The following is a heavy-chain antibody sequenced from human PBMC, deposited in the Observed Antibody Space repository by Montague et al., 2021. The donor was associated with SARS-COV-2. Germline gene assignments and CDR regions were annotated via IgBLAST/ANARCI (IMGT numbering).Heavy chain of an antibody. D-gene: IGHD6-13*01. CDR3: ARGGSWLYYFDY. CDR1: GDSVSSNSAA. J-gene: IGHJ4*02. CDR2: TYYRSKWYN. V-gene: IGHV6-1*01. Sequence: CAISGDSVSSNSAAWNWIRQSPSRGLEWLGGTYYRSKWYNDYAVPVKSRITINPDTSKNQFSLQLNSVTPEDTAVYYCARGGSWLYYFDYWGQGTLVTVSS.